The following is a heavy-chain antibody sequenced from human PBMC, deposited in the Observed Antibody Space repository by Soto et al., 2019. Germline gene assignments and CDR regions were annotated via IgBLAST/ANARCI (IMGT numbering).Heavy chain of an antibody. CDR2: ISYDGSNK. CDR3: AKGVADYYGTIDP. V-gene: IGHV3-30*18. Sequence: PGGSLRLSCAASGFTFSNAWINWVRQAPGKGLEWVAVISYDGSNKYYAESVKGRFTISRDNSKSTLYLQMNSLRAEDTAVYYCAKGVADYYGTIDPWGQGTLVTVSS. D-gene: IGHD3-10*01. J-gene: IGHJ5*02. CDR1: GFTFSNAW.